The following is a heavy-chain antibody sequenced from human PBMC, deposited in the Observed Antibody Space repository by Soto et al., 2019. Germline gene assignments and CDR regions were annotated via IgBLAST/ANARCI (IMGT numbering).Heavy chain of an antibody. Sequence: GSLRLSCAASGFTVSSNYMSWVRQAPGKGLEWVSVIYSGGSTYYADSVKGRFTISRDNSKNTLYLQMNSLRAEDTAVYHCARDQAVVAASGDDAFDIWGQGTMVTVSS. CDR2: IYSGGST. D-gene: IGHD2-15*01. CDR3: ARDQAVVAASGDDAFDI. J-gene: IGHJ3*02. CDR1: GFTVSSNY. V-gene: IGHV3-66*01.